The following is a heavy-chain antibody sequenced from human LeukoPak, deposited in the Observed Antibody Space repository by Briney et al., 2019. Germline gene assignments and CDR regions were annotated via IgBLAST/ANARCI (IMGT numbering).Heavy chain of an antibody. CDR1: GGSISSGDYY. CDR2: IYYSGST. Sequence: SETLSLTCSVSGGSISSGDYYWSWIRQPPGKGLECIGYIYYSGSTYYNPSLKSRLTISVDTSKNQFSLKLNSVTAADTAVYYCARGQPAELLWFGASAWFDPWDQGTLVTVSS. J-gene: IGHJ5*02. D-gene: IGHD3-10*01. V-gene: IGHV4-30-4*01. CDR3: ARGQPAELLWFGASAWFDP.